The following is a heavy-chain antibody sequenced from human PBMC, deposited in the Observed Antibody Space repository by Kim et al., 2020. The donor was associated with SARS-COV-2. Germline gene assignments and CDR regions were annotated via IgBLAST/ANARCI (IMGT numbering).Heavy chain of an antibody. D-gene: IGHD3-3*01. V-gene: IGHV3-11*01. CDR3: ARDGKSYYDFWSGYEWRSDYYSGMDV. J-gene: IGHJ6*02. CDR1: GFTFSDYY. CDR2: ISSSGSTI. Sequence: GGSLRLSCAASGFTFSDYYMSWIRQAPGKGLEWVSYISSSGSTIYYADSVKGRFTISRDNAKNSLYMQMNSLRAEDTAVYYCARDGKSYYDFWSGYEWRSDYYSGMDVWGQGPTVTVSS.